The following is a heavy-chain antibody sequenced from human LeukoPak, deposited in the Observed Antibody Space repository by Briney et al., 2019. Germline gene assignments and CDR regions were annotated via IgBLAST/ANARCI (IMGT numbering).Heavy chain of an antibody. V-gene: IGHV4-4*02. J-gene: IGHJ4*02. CDR2: IYHSGST. CDR1: GFTFSSYGM. D-gene: IGHD6-19*01. Sequence: GSLRLSCAASGFTFSSYGMSWVRQPPGKGLEWIGEIYHSGSTNYNPSLKSRVTISVDKSKNQFSLKLSSVTAADTAVYYCARLIHSSGWYFDYWGQGTLVTVSS. CDR3: ARLIHSSGWYFDY.